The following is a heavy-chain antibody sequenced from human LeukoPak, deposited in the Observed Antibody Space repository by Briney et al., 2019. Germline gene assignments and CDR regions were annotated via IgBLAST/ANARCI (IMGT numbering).Heavy chain of an antibody. CDR3: ARGGGWLNWFDP. Sequence: SETLSLTCAVYGVSFSGYHWSWIRQPPGKGLEWIGEINHSGSTNYNPSLKSRVTISVDTSKNQFSLKLSSVTAADTAVYYCARGGGWLNWFDPWGQGTLVTVSS. V-gene: IGHV4-34*01. CDR1: GVSFSGYH. J-gene: IGHJ5*02. D-gene: IGHD6-19*01. CDR2: INHSGST.